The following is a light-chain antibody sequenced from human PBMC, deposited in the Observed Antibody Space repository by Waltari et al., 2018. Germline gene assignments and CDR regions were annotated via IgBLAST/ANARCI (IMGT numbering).Light chain of an antibody. J-gene: IGKJ3*01. CDR1: QTISSY. CDR2: AAS. V-gene: IGKV1-39*01. CDR3: QQSYSTPFT. Sequence: IQMTQSPSSLSASVGDRVTITCRASQTISSYLNWYQQKPEKAPNLLIYAASSLQSGVPSRFSGSGSGTDFTLTISSLQPEDFATYYCQQSYSTPFTFGPGTKVDIK.